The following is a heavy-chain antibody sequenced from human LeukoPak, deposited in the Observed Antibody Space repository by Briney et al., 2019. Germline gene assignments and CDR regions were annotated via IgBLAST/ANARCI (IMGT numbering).Heavy chain of an antibody. D-gene: IGHD2-15*01. CDR2: IIPIFGTA. V-gene: IGHV1-69*05. Sequence: SVKVSFKASGGTFSSYAISWVRQAPGQGLEGMGRIIPIFGTANYAQKFQGRVTITTDESTSTAYMELSSLRSEDTAVYYCARDVVWYETRLSNYMDVWGKGTTVTVSS. CDR1: GGTFSSYA. J-gene: IGHJ6*03. CDR3: ARDVVWYETRLSNYMDV.